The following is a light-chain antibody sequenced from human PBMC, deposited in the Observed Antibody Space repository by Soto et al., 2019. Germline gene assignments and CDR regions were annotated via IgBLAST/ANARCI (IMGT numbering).Light chain of an antibody. CDR1: QTVFNNY. CDR2: GAS. J-gene: IGKJ4*01. V-gene: IGKV3-20*01. CDR3: QQYGSARALS. Sequence: EVVLTQSPGTLSLSPGERATLSCRASQTVFNNYLAWYQQKPGQAPWLLIYGASKRATVLPDRFRGSGSGTDFTLTITGMEPEDCGVYCCQQYGSARALSFGGGTKVEFK.